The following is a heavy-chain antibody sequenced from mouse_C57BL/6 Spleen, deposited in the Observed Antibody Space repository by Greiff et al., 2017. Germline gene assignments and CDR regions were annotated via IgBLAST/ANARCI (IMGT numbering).Heavy chain of an antibody. J-gene: IGHJ2*01. Sequence: QVQLQQPGAELVRPGSSVKLSCKASGYTFTSYWMHWVKQRPIQGLEWIGNIDPSDSETHYNQKFKDKATLTVDKSSSTAYMQLSSLTSEDSAVXYCARSANYYGSSSYYFDYWGQGTTLTVSS. CDR3: ARSANYYGSSSYYFDY. V-gene: IGHV1-52*01. CDR1: GYTFTSYW. D-gene: IGHD1-1*01. CDR2: IDPSDSET.